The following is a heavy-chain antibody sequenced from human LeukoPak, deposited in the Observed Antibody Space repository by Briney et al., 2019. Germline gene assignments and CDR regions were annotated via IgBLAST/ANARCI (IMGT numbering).Heavy chain of an antibody. J-gene: IGHJ4*02. Sequence: SEPLSLTCTVSGGSISSYYWSWIRQPPGKGLEWIGYIYYSGSTNYNPSLKSRVTISVDTSKNQFSLKLSSVTAADTAVYYCARDAYGSGSYSIGYWGQGTLVTVSS. CDR2: IYYSGST. CDR1: GGSISSYY. D-gene: IGHD3-10*01. V-gene: IGHV4-59*01. CDR3: ARDAYGSGSYSIGY.